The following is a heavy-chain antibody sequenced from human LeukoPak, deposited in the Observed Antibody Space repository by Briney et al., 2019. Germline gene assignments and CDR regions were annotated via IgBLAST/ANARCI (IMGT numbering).Heavy chain of an antibody. CDR2: IYPGDSDT. D-gene: IGHD2-2*02. V-gene: IGHV5-51*01. Sequence: GESLNISCKGSGYSFTNYWIAWVRQMPGKGLEWMVIIYPGDSDTRYSPSFQRQVTISAAKSISTAYLQWSSLKASDTAMYYCARLYCSSATCYTGSSYYFDYWGQGTLVTVSS. CDR3: ARLYCSSATCYTGSSYYFDY. J-gene: IGHJ4*02. CDR1: GYSFTNYW.